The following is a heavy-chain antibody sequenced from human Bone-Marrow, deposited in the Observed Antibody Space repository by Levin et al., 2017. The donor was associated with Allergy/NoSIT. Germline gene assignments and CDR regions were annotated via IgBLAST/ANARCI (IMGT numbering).Heavy chain of an antibody. J-gene: IGHJ5*02. D-gene: IGHD4-11*01. CDR3: ARFYSNRRNWFDP. CDR1: GGSFSGYY. CDR2: INHSGST. Sequence: NSSETLSLTCAVYGGSFSGYYWSWIRQPPGKGLEWIGEINHSGSTNYNPSLKSRVTISVDTSKNQFSLKLSSVTAADTAVYYCARFYSNRRNWFDPWGQGTLVTVSS. V-gene: IGHV4-34*01.